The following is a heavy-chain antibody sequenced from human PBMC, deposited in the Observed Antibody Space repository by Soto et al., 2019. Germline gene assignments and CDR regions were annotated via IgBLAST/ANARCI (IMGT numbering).Heavy chain of an antibody. D-gene: IGHD3-3*01. CDR2: ISGSGGST. CDR3: AKDLVSAPYDFWSCYPGIDFDY. CDR1: GFTFSSYA. V-gene: IGHV3-23*01. J-gene: IGHJ4*02. Sequence: EVQLLESGGGLVQPGGSLRLSCAASGFTFSSYAMSWVRQAPGKGLEWVSAISGSGGSTYYADSVKGRFTISRDNSKNTLYLQMNSLRAEDTAIYYCAKDLVSAPYDFWSCYPGIDFDYWGQGTLVTVSS.